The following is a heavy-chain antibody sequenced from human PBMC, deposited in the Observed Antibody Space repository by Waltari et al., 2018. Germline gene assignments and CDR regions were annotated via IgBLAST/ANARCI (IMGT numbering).Heavy chain of an antibody. CDR2: IYGSSGST. CDR1: GGSIRGGYG. D-gene: IGHD1-1*01. Sequence: QVQLQESGPAVVKPSETLSLTCAVSGGSIRGGYGWSWIRPAPGKGLEWIGSIYGSSGSTYYNPSLKSRVTISKDTSKNQFSLKLSSVTAADTAVYYCARDGGPKYNSLDVWGRGVLVTVSS. J-gene: IGHJ4*02. CDR3: ARDGGPKYNSLDV. V-gene: IGHV4-38-2*02.